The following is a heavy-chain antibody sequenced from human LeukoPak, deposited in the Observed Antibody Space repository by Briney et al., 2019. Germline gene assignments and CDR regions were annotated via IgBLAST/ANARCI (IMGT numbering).Heavy chain of an antibody. J-gene: IGHJ3*02. Sequence: ASVKVSCKASGYTFTSYDINWVRQATGQGLEWMGWMNPNSGNTGYAQKFQGRVTMTRNTSISTAYMELSRLRSDDTAVYYCARTLAYDFWSGYSDAFDIWGQGTMVTVSS. CDR3: ARTLAYDFWSGYSDAFDI. CDR2: MNPNSGNT. CDR1: GYTFTSYD. D-gene: IGHD3-3*01. V-gene: IGHV1-8*01.